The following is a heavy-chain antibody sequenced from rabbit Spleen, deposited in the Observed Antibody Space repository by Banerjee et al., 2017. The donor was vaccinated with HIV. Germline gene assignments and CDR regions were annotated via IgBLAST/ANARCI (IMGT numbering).Heavy chain of an antibody. CDR1: GFDFSRGYD. CDR2: IYTGNVKT. J-gene: IGHJ3*01. CDR3: ARDPWGGWLNYGYALEL. D-gene: IGHD6-1*01. Sequence: VESGGGLVKPGASLTLTCKASGFDFSRGYDMCWVRQAPGKGLEWIGCIYTGNVKTYYANWAKGRFTVSKTSSTTVTLQMTGLTAADTATYLCARDPWGGWLNYGYALELWGQGTLVTVS. V-gene: IGHV1S40*01.